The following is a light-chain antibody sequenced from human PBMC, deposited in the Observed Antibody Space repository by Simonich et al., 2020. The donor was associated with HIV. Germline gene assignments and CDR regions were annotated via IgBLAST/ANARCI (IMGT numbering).Light chain of an antibody. CDR3: QQYNYWPLFLT. Sequence: EIVMTQSPATLSVSPGERATLSCRASQSVTNNLAWYQQKPGQAPRLLIYGAYTRATGIPARFSGSGSGTDFTLTISSMQSEDFAVYYWQQYNYWPLFLTFGGGTKVEIK. V-gene: IGKV3-15*01. CDR2: GAY. J-gene: IGKJ4*01. CDR1: QSVTNN.